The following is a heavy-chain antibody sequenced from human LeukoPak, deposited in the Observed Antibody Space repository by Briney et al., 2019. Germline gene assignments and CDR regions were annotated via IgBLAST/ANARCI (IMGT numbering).Heavy chain of an antibody. D-gene: IGHD1-26*01. CDR3: ARTRVRSGNYTGWFDS. J-gene: IGHJ5*01. CDR1: GFSPSTSRMC. Sequence: SGPTLVNPTQTLTLYHILSGFSPSTSRMCVTWIRQPPGRALEWLTRTDREGDKYYSASLKTRLTIFKDSPKNQADLTVTNMDPVDTGTYYCARTRVRSGNYTGWFDSWGQGIVVTVSS. CDR2: TDREGDK. V-gene: IGHV2-70*11.